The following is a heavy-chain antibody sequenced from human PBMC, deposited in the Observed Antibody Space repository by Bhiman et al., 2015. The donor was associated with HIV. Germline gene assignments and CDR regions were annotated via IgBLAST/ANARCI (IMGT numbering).Heavy chain of an antibody. J-gene: IGHJ6*03. CDR3: ARDGCSGGSCYSAYYYYYMDV. Sequence: SVKGRFAISRDTSKNTLHLQMNSLRAEDTAVYYCARDGCSGGSCYSAYYYYYMDVWGKGTTVTVSS. D-gene: IGHD2-15*01. V-gene: IGHV3-30*09.